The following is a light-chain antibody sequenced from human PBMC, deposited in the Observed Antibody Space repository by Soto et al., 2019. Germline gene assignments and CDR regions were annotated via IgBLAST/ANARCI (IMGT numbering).Light chain of an antibody. V-gene: IGKV3-15*01. J-gene: IGKJ1*01. CDR2: GAS. Sequence: EIVMTQSPVTLSVSPGERVTLSCRASQSVSSNLAWYQQKPGQAPRLLIYGASTGATGIPARFSGSGSGTEFTLTISSLQSEDFAVYYCQQYNNWPRTFGQGTKVEIK. CDR1: QSVSSN. CDR3: QQYNNWPRT.